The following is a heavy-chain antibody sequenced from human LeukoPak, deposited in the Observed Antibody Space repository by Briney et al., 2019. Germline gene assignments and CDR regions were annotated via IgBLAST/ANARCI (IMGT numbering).Heavy chain of an antibody. J-gene: IGHJ4*02. CDR1: GFSVSSTY. CDR3: ATSPTTTPRDY. V-gene: IGHV3-23*01. Sequence: GGSLRLSCAASGFSVSSTYMSWVRQAPGKGLEWVSAISGSGGSTYYADSVKGRFTISRDNSKNTLYLQMNSLRAEDTAVYYCATSPTTTPRDYWGQGTLVTVSS. CDR2: ISGSGGST. D-gene: IGHD1-26*01.